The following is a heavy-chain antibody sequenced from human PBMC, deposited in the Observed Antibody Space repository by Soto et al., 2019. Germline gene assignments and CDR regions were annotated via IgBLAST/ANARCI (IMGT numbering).Heavy chain of an antibody. D-gene: IGHD4-4*01. J-gene: IGHJ6*02. CDR2: INPSSGGT. CDR3: ARDFRTYSHGVDV. V-gene: IGHV1-2*02. Sequence: QAQLVQSGTEVKKPGASVKVSCKASGYPFTGPYIYWVRQAPGQGLEWMGWINPSSGGTEFAEKFQGRVTVTRDTSIRTVFLELNSLTSYDTGVYFCARDFRTYSHGVDVWGQGTAVTVSS. CDR1: GYPFTGPY.